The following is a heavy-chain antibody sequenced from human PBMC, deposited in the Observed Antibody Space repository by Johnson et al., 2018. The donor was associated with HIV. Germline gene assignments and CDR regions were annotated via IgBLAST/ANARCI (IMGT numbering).Heavy chain of an antibody. V-gene: IGHV3-30*14. D-gene: IGHD3-16*01. CDR3: AISIPRPGWGDAFDI. CDR2: ISYDGSDK. Sequence: QVLLVESGGGVVQPGRSLRLSCAASGFTFSNYAMHWVRQAPGRGLEWVAVISYDGSDKYYADSVKGRFTISTDTSKNTLYLQMNALRAEDTAVYYCAISIPRPGWGDAFDIWGQGTMVTVSS. J-gene: IGHJ3*02. CDR1: GFTFSNYA.